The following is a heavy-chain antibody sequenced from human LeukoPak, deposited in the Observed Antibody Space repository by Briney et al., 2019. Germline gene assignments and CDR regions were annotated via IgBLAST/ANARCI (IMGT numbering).Heavy chain of an antibody. V-gene: IGHV1-18*01. CDR1: GYTFTSYG. Sequence: ASVKVSCKASGYTFTSYGISWVRQAPGQGLEWMGWISAYNGNPNYAQKLQGRVTMTTDTSTSTAYMELRSLRSDDTAVYYCARYGWFGKTINWFDPWGQGTLVTVSS. J-gene: IGHJ5*02. D-gene: IGHD3-10*01. CDR2: ISAYNGNP. CDR3: ARYGWFGKTINWFDP.